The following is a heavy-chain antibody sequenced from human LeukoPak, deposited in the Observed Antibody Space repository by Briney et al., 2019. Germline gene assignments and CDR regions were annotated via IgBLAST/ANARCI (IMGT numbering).Heavy chain of an antibody. CDR1: GGPTSNGGYS. CDR3: ARSLNYYGSGSNWFDP. Sequence: PSQTLSLTCAGPGGPTSNGGYSRSSIRQPPVKGQEWIGYIYHSGSAYYNPPLHSRVTISLDRSKNQFSLKLSSVTAADTAVYYCARSLNYYGSGSNWFDPWGQGTLVSVSS. V-gene: IGHV4-30-2*01. J-gene: IGHJ5*02. CDR2: IYHSGSA. D-gene: IGHD3-10*01.